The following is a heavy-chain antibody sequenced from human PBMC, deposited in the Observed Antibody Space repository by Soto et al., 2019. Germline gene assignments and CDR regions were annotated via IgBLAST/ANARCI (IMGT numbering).Heavy chain of an antibody. V-gene: IGHV3-13*01. Sequence: GGSLRLSCSASGFTFSSYAMHWVRQATGKGLEWVSAIGTAGDTYYPGSVKGRFTISRENAKNSLYLQMNSLRAEDTAVYYCARDLMVAPSPIDYWGQGTLVTVSS. D-gene: IGHD2-15*01. CDR3: ARDLMVAPSPIDY. CDR1: GFTFSSYA. J-gene: IGHJ4*02. CDR2: IGTAGDT.